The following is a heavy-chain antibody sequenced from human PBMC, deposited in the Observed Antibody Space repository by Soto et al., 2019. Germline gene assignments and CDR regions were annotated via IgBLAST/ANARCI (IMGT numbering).Heavy chain of an antibody. J-gene: IGHJ3*02. D-gene: IGHD3-16*01. Sequence: PSETLSLTCAVSGGSISSSNWWSWVRQPPGKGLEWIGGIYHSGSTNYNPSLKSRVTISVDKSKNQFSLKLSSVTAADTAVYYCARDLGGQMRAFDIWGQGTMVTVSS. V-gene: IGHV4-4*02. CDR2: IYHSGST. CDR3: ARDLGGQMRAFDI. CDR1: GGSISSSNW.